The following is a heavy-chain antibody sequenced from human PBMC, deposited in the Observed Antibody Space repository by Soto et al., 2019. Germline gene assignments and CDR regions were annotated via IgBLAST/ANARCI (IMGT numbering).Heavy chain of an antibody. CDR1: GYTFISYG. CDR2: ISPYNGKT. Sequence: QINLVQSGAEVKKAGASVKVSCKASGYTFISYGIAWVRQAPGQGLEWMGWISPYNGKTYYAQKFQDRVTLTTDTSASTAYMDVRSLRSDDTALYYWARAGYAISWVGILHTGVHGVEIDFWGKGTLVTVSS. D-gene: IGHD6-13*01. CDR3: ARAGYAISWVGILHTGVHGVEIDF. J-gene: IGHJ4*02. V-gene: IGHV1-18*01.